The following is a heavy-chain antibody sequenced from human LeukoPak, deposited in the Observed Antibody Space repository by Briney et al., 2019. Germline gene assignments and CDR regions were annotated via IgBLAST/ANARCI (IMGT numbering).Heavy chain of an antibody. CDR2: IYTSGST. Sequence: SETLSLTCTVSGGSISSGSYYWSWIRQPAGKGLEWIGRIYTSGSTNYNPSLKSRVTISVDTSKNQFSLKLSSVTAADTAVYYCARSSGYSSGWYRVQHDYWGQGTLVTVSS. CDR3: ARSSGYSSGWYRVQHDY. CDR1: GGSISSGSYY. D-gene: IGHD6-19*01. V-gene: IGHV4-61*02. J-gene: IGHJ4*02.